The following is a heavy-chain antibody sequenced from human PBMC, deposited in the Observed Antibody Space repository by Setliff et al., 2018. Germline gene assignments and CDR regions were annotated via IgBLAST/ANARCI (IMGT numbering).Heavy chain of an antibody. V-gene: IGHV1-46*03. D-gene: IGHD3-3*01. Sequence: GASVKVSCKASGYTLTNYYMHWGRQAPGQGLEWMGIINPSGGLTRYAQKFQGRVTMTRDTSTSTVYMEVSSLRSGDTAVYYCARDRYYNSWSGTSITAPHDAFDIWGQGTMVTVS. J-gene: IGHJ3*02. CDR3: ARDRYYNSWSGTSITAPHDAFDI. CDR1: GYTLTNYY. CDR2: INPSGGLT.